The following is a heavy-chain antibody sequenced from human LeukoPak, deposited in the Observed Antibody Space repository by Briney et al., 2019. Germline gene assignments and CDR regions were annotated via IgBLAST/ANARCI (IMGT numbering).Heavy chain of an antibody. CDR1: DDSISDYY. CDR2: IYYSGST. CDR3: ARDREGGYSYGTDNWFDP. J-gene: IGHJ5*02. Sequence: SETLSLTCTVSDDSISDYYRGWIRQPPGKGLEWIGSIYYSGSTYYNPSLKSRVTISVDTSKNQFSLKLSSVTAADTAVYYCARDREGGYSYGTDNWFDPWGQGTLVTVSS. V-gene: IGHV4-38-2*02. D-gene: IGHD5-18*01.